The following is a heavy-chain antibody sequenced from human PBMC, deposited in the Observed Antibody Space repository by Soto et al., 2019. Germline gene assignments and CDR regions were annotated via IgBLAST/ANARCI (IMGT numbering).Heavy chain of an antibody. J-gene: IGHJ4*02. CDR2: ISGSGGST. CDR1: GFTFSSYA. Sequence: GGSLRLSCAASGFTFSSYAMTWVRQGPGKGLEWVSAISGSGGSTYYADSVKGRFTISRDNSKNTLYLQMNSLRAEDTAVYYCAKDSSGWSPFDYWGQGTLVTVSS. CDR3: AKDSSGWSPFDY. D-gene: IGHD6-19*01. V-gene: IGHV3-23*01.